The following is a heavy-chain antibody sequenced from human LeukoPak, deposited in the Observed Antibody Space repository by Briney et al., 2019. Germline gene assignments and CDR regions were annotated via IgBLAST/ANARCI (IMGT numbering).Heavy chain of an antibody. J-gene: IGHJ1*01. CDR1: GFTFSIYG. CDR3: AKSSDSSGYYSAEYFQH. Sequence: GGSLRLSCAASGFTFSIYGMHWVRQAPGKGLEWVAVISYDGSNKYYADSVKGRFTIPRDNSKNTLYLQMNSLRAEDTAMYYCAKSSDSSGYYSAEYFQHWGQGTLVTVSS. D-gene: IGHD3-22*01. V-gene: IGHV3-30*18. CDR2: ISYDGSNK.